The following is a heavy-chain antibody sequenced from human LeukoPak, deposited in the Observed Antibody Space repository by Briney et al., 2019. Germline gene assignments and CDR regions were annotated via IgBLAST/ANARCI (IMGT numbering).Heavy chain of an antibody. Sequence: GGSLRLSCAASGFTFDDYAMHWVRQAPGKGLEWVAVISYDGSNKYYADSVKGRFTISRDNSKNTLYLQMNSLRAEDTAVYYCAKERGFGEFPYYYGMDVWGQGTTVTVSS. D-gene: IGHD3-10*01. J-gene: IGHJ6*02. CDR3: AKERGFGEFPYYYGMDV. CDR1: GFTFDDYA. V-gene: IGHV3-30*18. CDR2: ISYDGSNK.